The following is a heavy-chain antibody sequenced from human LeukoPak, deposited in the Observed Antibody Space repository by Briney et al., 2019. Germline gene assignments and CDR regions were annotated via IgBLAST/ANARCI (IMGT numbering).Heavy chain of an antibody. CDR3: ARTYSGYDFDY. Sequence: SETLSLTCTVSGGSISSGGYYWSWIRQHPGKGLEWIEYIYYSGSTYYNPSPKSRVTISVDTSKNQFSLKLSSVTAADTAVYYCARTYSGYDFDYWGQGTLVTVSS. CDR1: GGSISSGGYY. J-gene: IGHJ4*02. CDR2: IYYSGST. D-gene: IGHD5-12*01. V-gene: IGHV4-31*03.